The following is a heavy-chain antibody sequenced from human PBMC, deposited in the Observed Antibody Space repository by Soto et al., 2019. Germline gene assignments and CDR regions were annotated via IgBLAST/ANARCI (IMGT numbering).Heavy chain of an antibody. CDR3: AKVFTFYYYGVDV. V-gene: IGHV3-23*01. CDR2: ISDSGGRT. CDR1: GFTFSSYA. Sequence: GGSLRLSCAASGFTFSSYAMTGVRQAPGKGLEWVSAISDSGGRTYYADSVKGRFTISRDNSKNTIHLQMNSLRAEDTAVYYCAKVFTFYYYGVDVWGQGTTVTVSS. J-gene: IGHJ6*02.